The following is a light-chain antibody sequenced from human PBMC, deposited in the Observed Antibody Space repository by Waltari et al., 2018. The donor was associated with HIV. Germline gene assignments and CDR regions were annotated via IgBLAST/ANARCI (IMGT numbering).Light chain of an antibody. CDR2: GAS. V-gene: IGKV3-15*01. J-gene: IGKJ1*01. CDR1: QSISSD. CDR3: QQYNNWPGT. Sequence: EIIMTQSGDTVSVSPGERATLSCRASQSISSDLAWYQHKPGQAPRLLISGASNRAAGIPARFSGSGSGTAFTLTISSLQPEDFGLYFCQQYNNWPGTFGQGTKVEI.